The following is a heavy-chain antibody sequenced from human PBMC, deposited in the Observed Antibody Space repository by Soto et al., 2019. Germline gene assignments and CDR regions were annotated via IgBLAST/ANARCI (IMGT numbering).Heavy chain of an antibody. Sequence: ASVKVSCKVSGYTFTSYDINWVRQATGQGLEWMGWMNPNSGNTGYAQKFQGRVTMTRNTSISTAYMELSSLRSEDTAVYYCARSSSSWRDAFDIWGQGTMVTDSS. V-gene: IGHV1-8*01. D-gene: IGHD6-13*01. CDR2: MNPNSGNT. J-gene: IGHJ3*02. CDR3: ARSSSSWRDAFDI. CDR1: GYTFTSYD.